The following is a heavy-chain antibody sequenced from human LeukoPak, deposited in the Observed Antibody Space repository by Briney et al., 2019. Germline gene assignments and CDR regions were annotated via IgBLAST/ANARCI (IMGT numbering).Heavy chain of an antibody. D-gene: IGHD3-10*01. V-gene: IGHV3-7*01. Sequence: GGSLRLSCAASGFTFSSNWMSWVRQAPGKGLEWVANIKQDGSEKYYVDSVKGRFTISRDNAKNSLYLQMNSLRAEDTAVYYCARDRGFDYWGQGTLVTVSS. CDR3: ARDRGFDY. CDR2: IKQDGSEK. J-gene: IGHJ4*02. CDR1: GFTFSSNW.